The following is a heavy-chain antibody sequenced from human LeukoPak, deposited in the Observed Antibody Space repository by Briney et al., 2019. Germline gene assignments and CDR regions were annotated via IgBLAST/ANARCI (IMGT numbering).Heavy chain of an antibody. CDR1: GGSFSGYY. Sequence: SETLSLTCAVYGGSFSGYYWSWIRQPPGKGLEWIGEINISGSTNYNPSLKSRVTISVDTSKNQFSLKLSSVTAADTAVYYCARGVVVVAALYVLERHGFDYWGQGTLVTVSS. D-gene: IGHD2-15*01. J-gene: IGHJ4*02. CDR3: ARGVVVVAALYVLERHGFDY. V-gene: IGHV4-34*01. CDR2: INISGST.